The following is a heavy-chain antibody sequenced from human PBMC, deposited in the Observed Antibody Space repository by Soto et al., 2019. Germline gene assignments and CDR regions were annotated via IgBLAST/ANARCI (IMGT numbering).Heavy chain of an antibody. D-gene: IGHD2-15*01. J-gene: IGHJ6*02. CDR2: ISGSGGST. CDR1: GFTFSSYA. CDR3: AKAPEKYCSGGSCYPRYYYGMDV. Sequence: PGGSLRLSCAASGFTFSSYAMSWVRQAPGKGLEWVSAISGSGGSTYYADSVKGRFTISRDNSKNTLYLQMNSLRAEDTAVYYCAKAPEKYCSGGSCYPRYYYGMDVWGQGTTVTVSS. V-gene: IGHV3-23*01.